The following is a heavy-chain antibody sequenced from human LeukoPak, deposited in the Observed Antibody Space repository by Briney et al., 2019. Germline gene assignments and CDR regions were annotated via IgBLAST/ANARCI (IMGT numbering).Heavy chain of an antibody. Sequence: RGSLRLSCAASGFTFSSYEMNWVRQAPGKGLEWVSYISSSGSTIYYADSVKGRFTISRDNAKNSLYLQMNSLRAEDTAVYYCARGYYDSSGYYNRAFDYWGQGTLVTVSS. CDR2: ISSSGSTI. J-gene: IGHJ4*02. CDR1: GFTFSSYE. V-gene: IGHV3-48*03. D-gene: IGHD3-22*01. CDR3: ARGYYDSSGYYNRAFDY.